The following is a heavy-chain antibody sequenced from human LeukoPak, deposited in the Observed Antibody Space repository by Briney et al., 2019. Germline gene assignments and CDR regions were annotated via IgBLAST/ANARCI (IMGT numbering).Heavy chain of an antibody. CDR3: ARGDTMIVVVITNFGEFDY. D-gene: IGHD3-22*01. CDR1: GYTFTSYA. J-gene: IGHJ4*02. V-gene: IGHV7-4-1*02. Sequence: ASVKVSCKASGYTFTSYAMNWVRQAPGQGLEWMGWINTNTGNPTYAQGFTGRFVFSLDTSVSTAYLQISSLKAEDTAVYYCARGDTMIVVVITNFGEFDYWGQGTLVTVSS. CDR2: INTNTGNP.